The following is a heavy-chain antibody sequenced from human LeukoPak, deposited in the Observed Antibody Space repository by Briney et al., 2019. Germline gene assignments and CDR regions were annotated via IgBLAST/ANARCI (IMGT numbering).Heavy chain of an antibody. Sequence: PEGSLRLSCAASGFTFSSYFMHWVRQVPGKGLVWVSRINSDGTNKVYADSVKGRVTISRDNAENTLYLQMNSLRAEDTAVYYCVRKFPGYNGMDVWGQGTTVIVSS. CDR1: GFTFSSYF. J-gene: IGHJ6*02. CDR2: INSDGTNK. D-gene: IGHD1-1*01. CDR3: VRKFPGYNGMDV. V-gene: IGHV3-74*03.